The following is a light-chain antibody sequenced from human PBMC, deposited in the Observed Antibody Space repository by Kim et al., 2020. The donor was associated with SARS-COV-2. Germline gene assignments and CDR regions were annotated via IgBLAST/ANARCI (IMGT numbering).Light chain of an antibody. J-gene: IGLJ3*02. V-gene: IGLV3-9*01. Sequence: VAVAQGQTATITCGENNVARRTLHWYQQKPGQAPVLVIYRDRSRPAGIPERCSGYNAGNTATLTISRDQAGDEDDYYCQVWDSGVVFGGGTQLTVL. CDR2: RDR. CDR1: NVARRT. CDR3: QVWDSGVV.